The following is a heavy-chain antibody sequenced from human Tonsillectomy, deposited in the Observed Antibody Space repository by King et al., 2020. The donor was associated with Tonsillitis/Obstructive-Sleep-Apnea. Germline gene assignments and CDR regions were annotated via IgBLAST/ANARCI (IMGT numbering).Heavy chain of an antibody. D-gene: IGHD1-7*01. CDR3: ASQNVIIGTDLYFAY. J-gene: IGHJ4*02. CDR1: GYAFTSCA. CDR2: VNAGNGNT. Sequence: QLVQSGAEVKKPGASVKVSCKASGYAFTSCAIHWVRQAPGQRLEWMGWVNAGNGNTKYSQKFQGRVTLTRDTSASTAYMELSSLRSEDTAVYYCASQNVIIGTDLYFAYWGQGTLVTVSS. V-gene: IGHV1-3*01.